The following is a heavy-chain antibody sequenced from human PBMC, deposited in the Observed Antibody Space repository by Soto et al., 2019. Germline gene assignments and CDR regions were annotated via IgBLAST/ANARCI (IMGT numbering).Heavy chain of an antibody. CDR2: INYSGST. V-gene: IGHV4-59*01. J-gene: IGHJ5*02. CDR3: ARDLGYSSSSLGWFDP. D-gene: IGHD6-6*01. CDR1: GGSISSYS. Sequence: QVQLKESGPGLVKPSETLSLTCTVSGGSISSYSWSWIRQPPGKGLEWIGHINYSGSTNYTPSLKSRVTISVDMSKNQFSLKLSSVTAADTAIYYCARDLGYSSSSLGWFDPWGQGTLVTVSS.